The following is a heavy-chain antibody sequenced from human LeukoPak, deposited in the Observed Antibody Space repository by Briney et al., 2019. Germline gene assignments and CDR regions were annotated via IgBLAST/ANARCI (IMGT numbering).Heavy chain of an antibody. CDR3: ARGAMITIGGVIDLDY. V-gene: IGHV1-8*01. J-gene: IGHJ4*02. Sequence: ASVKVSCKASGYTFTSYDINWVRQATGQGLEWMGWMNPNSGNTGYAQKFQGRVTMTRNTSISTAYMELSSLRSEDTAVYYCARGAMITIGGVIDLDYWGQGTLVTVSS. CDR2: MNPNSGNT. CDR1: GYTFTSYD. D-gene: IGHD3-16*02.